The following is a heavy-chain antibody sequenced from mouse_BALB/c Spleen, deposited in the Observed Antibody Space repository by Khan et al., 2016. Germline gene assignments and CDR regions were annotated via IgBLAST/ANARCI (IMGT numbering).Heavy chain of an antibody. V-gene: IGHV3-2*02. CDR1: GYSITSGYG. J-gene: IGHJ2*01. CDR2: ISYSGST. D-gene: IGHD1-2*01. CDR3: ARTARIKY. Sequence: EVKLLESGPGLVKPSQSLSLTCTVTGYSITSGYGWNWIRQFPGNKLEWMGYISYSGSTTYNPSLKSRLSITRDTSKNQFFLQLNSVTTEDTATYYCARTARIKYWGQGTTLTVSS.